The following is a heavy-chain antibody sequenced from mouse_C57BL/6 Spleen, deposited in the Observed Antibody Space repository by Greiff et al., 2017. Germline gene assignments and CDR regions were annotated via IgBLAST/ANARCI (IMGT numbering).Heavy chain of an antibody. CDR1: GYTFTDYE. CDR2: IDPETGGT. V-gene: IGHV1-15*01. Sequence: QVQLQQSGAELVRPGASVTLSCKASGYTFTDYEMHWVKQTPVHGLEWIGAIDPETGGTAYNQKFKGKAILTADKSSRTAYRELRSLTSEDSSVEYCTRRDDYDAMDYWGQGTSVTVSS. J-gene: IGHJ4*01. CDR3: TRRDDYDAMDY.